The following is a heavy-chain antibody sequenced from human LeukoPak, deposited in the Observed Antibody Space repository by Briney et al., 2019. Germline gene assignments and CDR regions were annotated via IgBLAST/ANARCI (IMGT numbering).Heavy chain of an antibody. CDR2: INPNSGGT. V-gene: IGHV1-2*02. CDR3: ARANVVVTSHFDY. Sequence: ASVKVSCKASAYTFTGYYMHWVRQAPGQGLEWMGWINPNSGGTNYAQKFQGRVTMTRDTSISTAYMELSRLRSDDTAVYYCARANVVVTSHFDYWGQGTLVTVSS. CDR1: AYTFTGYY. D-gene: IGHD2-21*02. J-gene: IGHJ4*02.